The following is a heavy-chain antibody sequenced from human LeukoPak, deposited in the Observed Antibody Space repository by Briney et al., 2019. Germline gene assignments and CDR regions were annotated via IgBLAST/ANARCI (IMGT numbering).Heavy chain of an antibody. CDR3: ARGRVVVPAAIQGFYMDV. CDR1: GGSFSGYY. V-gene: IGHV4-34*01. Sequence: SETLSLTCAVYGGSFSGYYWSWIRPPPRKGLEWIGEINHSGSTNYNPSLKSRVTISVDTTKNHFSLKLSSVPAADTAVYYCARGRVVVPAAIQGFYMDVWGKGTTVTVSS. CDR2: INHSGST. J-gene: IGHJ6*03. D-gene: IGHD2-2*01.